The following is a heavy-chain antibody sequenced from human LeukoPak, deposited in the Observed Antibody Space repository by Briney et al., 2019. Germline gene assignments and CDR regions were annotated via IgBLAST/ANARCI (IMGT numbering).Heavy chain of an antibody. CDR3: ARAPSQQGDFWSGYYKYGWLDP. J-gene: IGHJ5*02. Sequence: SETLSLTCTVSGGSVSSGSYYWSWIRQPPGKGLEWIGYIYYSGSTNYNPSLKSRVTISVDTSKNQFSLKLSSVTAADTAVYYCARAPSQQGDFWSGYYKYGWLDPWGQGTLVTVSS. V-gene: IGHV4-61*01. CDR2: IYYSGST. CDR1: GGSVSSGSYY. D-gene: IGHD3-3*01.